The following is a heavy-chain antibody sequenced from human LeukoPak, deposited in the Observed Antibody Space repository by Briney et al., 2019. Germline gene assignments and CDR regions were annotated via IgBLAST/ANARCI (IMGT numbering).Heavy chain of an antibody. CDR1: GYSISSGYY. CDR2: MYHSGST. D-gene: IGHD1-20*01. CDR3: ARVYNFWFDP. V-gene: IGHV4-38-2*02. Sequence: SETLSLTCTVSGYSISSGYYWGWIRQPPGKGLEWIGSMYHSGSTYYNPSLKSRVTISVDTSKNQFSLKLSSVTAADTAVYYCARVYNFWFDPWGRGTLVTVSS. J-gene: IGHJ5*02.